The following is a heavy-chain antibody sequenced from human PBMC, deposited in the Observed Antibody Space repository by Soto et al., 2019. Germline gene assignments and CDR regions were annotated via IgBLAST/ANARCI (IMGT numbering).Heavy chain of an antibody. Sequence: GGSLRLSCAASGFTFSGSAMHWVRQASGKGLEWVGRIRSKANSYATAYAASVKGRFTISRDDSKNTAYLQMNSLKTEDTAVYYCAKEPVGPDWYFDLWGRGTLVTVSS. CDR2: IRSKANSYAT. J-gene: IGHJ2*01. CDR1: GFTFSGSA. CDR3: AKEPVGPDWYFDL. V-gene: IGHV3-73*01.